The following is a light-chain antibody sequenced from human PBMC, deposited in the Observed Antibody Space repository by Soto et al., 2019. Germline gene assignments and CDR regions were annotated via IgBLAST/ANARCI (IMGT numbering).Light chain of an antibody. CDR1: QNVANY. J-gene: IGKJ1*01. CDR2: ESS. V-gene: IGKV3-11*01. Sequence: VLTQPPATLALSPGERATISCRASQNVANYLDWYQQKPGQAPRLLIYESSNRDTDIAARFSGSGSGTDFTLTISSLQSEDFAVYYCQQYNIWPPWTFGQGTKVDI. CDR3: QQYNIWPPWT.